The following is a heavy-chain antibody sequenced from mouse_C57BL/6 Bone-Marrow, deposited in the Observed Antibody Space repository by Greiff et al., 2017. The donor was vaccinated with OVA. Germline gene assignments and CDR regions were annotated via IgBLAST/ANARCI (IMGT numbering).Heavy chain of an antibody. D-gene: IGHD4-1*02. CDR2: IYPGSGST. Sequence: QVQLQQSGAELVKPGASVKMSCKASGYTFTSYWITWVKQRPGQGLEWIGAIYPGSGSTNYNEKFKSKATLTVDPSSSTAYLQLSSLTSEESAVYYGAGLNWAVCDYWGQGTTLTVSS. CDR3: AGLNWAVCDY. CDR1: GYTFTSYW. V-gene: IGHV1-55*01. J-gene: IGHJ2*01.